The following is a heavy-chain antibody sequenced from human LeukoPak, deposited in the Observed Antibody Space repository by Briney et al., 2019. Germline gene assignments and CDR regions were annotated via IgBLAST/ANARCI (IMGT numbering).Heavy chain of an antibody. J-gene: IGHJ4*02. CDR2: ISSSSSIK. V-gene: IGHV3-48*01. CDR3: AKVPQGTGSLPFDY. CDR1: GFIFSSYS. Sequence: GGSLRLSCAASGFIFSSYSMNWVRQAPGKGLEWVSYISSSSSIKHYADSVKGRFTISRDNSKNTLYLQMNSLRAEDTAVYHCAKVPQGTGSLPFDYWGQGTLVTVSS. D-gene: IGHD1-14*01.